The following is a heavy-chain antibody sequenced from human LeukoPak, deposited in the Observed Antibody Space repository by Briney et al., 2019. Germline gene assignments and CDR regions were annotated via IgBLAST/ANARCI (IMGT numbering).Heavy chain of an antibody. J-gene: IGHJ5*02. CDR1: GYTLTELS. CDR2: FDPEDGET. CDR3: ATACYYDSSGYYWFDP. D-gene: IGHD3-22*01. V-gene: IGHV1-24*01. Sequence: ASVKVSCKVSGYTLTELSMHWVRQAPGKGLEWMGGFDPEDGETIYAQKFQGRVTMTEDTSTDTAYMELSSLRSEDTAVYYCATACYYDSSGYYWFDPWGQGTLVTVSS.